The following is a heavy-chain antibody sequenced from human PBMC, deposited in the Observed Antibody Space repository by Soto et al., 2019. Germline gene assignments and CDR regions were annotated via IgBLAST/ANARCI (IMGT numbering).Heavy chain of an antibody. Sequence: SETLSLTCSVSGGSIRNTNYHWGWIRQPPGKGLERIGTLYYRGATDYNPSLKSRVTISVDTSKNHLSLNLSSVTAADTAVYYCFGVLAATLDYWGQGTLVT. J-gene: IGHJ4*01. CDR2: LYYRGAT. CDR1: GGSIRNTNYH. CDR3: FGVLAATLDY. V-gene: IGHV4-39*01. D-gene: IGHD2-21*02.